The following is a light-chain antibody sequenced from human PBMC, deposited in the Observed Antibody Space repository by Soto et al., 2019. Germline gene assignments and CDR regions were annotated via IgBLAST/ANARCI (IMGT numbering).Light chain of an antibody. CDR1: QSITTF. V-gene: IGKV1-39*01. J-gene: IGKJ5*01. CDR2: GKS. Sequence: DIQMTQSPPSLAASVGDRVTITCRASQSITTFINWYQHKPGRAPKVLIYGKSNLLSGVPSRLSGSGSGTDFTLTITDLQPDDFGTYYCQQSYDTPITFGQGTRLEIK. CDR3: QQSYDTPIT.